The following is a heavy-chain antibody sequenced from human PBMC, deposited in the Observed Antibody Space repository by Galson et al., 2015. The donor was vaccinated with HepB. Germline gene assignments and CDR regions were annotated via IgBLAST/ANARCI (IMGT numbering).Heavy chain of an antibody. Sequence: SVKVSCKASGYTFTSYGISWVRQAPGQGLEWMGWISAYNGNTNYAQKLQGRVTMTTDTSTSTAYMELRSLRSDDTAVYYCARDLGGIDIVVVPAAIFLVYWGQGTLVTVSS. J-gene: IGHJ4*02. V-gene: IGHV1-18*01. CDR2: ISAYNGNT. CDR3: ARDLGGIDIVVVPAAIFLVY. D-gene: IGHD2-2*01. CDR1: GYTFTSYG.